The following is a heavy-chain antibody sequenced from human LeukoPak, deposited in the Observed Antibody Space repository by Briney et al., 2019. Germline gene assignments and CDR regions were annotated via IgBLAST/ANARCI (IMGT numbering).Heavy chain of an antibody. J-gene: IGHJ3*02. Sequence: SETLSLTCTVSGGSISSYYWSWIRQPPGKGLEWIGYIYYSGSTNYNPSLKSRVTISVDTSKNQFSLKLSSVTAADAAVYYCASGGFGELFPSHHDAFDIWGQGTMVTVSS. CDR3: ASGGFGELFPSHHDAFDI. D-gene: IGHD3-10*01. V-gene: IGHV4-59*01. CDR1: GGSISSYY. CDR2: IYYSGST.